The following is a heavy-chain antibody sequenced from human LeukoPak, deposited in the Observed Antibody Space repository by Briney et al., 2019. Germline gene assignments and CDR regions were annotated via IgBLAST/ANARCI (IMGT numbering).Heavy chain of an antibody. Sequence: EASVKVSCKASGGTFSSYAISWVRQAPGQGLEWMGGIIPIFGTANYAQKFQGRVTTTTDESTSTAYMELSSLRSEDTAVCYCAIAKHIVVVTAIPVFNWFDPWGQGTLVTVSS. D-gene: IGHD2-21*02. J-gene: IGHJ5*02. CDR1: GGTFSSYA. CDR2: IIPIFGTA. V-gene: IGHV1-69*05. CDR3: AIAKHIVVVTAIPVFNWFDP.